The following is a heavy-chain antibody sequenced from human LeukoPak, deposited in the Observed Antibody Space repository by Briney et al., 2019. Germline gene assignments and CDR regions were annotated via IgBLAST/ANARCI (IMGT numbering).Heavy chain of an antibody. D-gene: IGHD2-21*01. CDR2: IYYSGST. J-gene: IGHJ4*02. CDR3: ARGRGLWWSPTYFDY. CDR1: GGSISRGDYY. Sequence: PSETLSLTCTVSGGSISRGDYYWSWIRQPPGKGLEWIGYIYYSGSTDYNPSLKSRVTISVDRSKNQFSLKLSSVTAADTAVYYCARGRGLWWSPTYFDYWGQGTLVTVSS. V-gene: IGHV4-30-4*01.